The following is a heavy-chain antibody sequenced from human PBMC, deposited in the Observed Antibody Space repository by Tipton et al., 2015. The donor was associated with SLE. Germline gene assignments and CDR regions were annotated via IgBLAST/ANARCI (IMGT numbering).Heavy chain of an antibody. CDR1: GGSISSSY. J-gene: IGHJ4*02. V-gene: IGHV4-59*01. CDR3: AREDRYSDWLMPDL. CDR2: IYYTGST. Sequence: TLSLTCTVSGGSISSSYWSWIRQPPGKGLEWIGYIYYTGSTNYSPSLYSRVTMSLDTSRTQFSLKLGSVTAADTAVYYCAREDRYSDWLMPDLWGQGTLVTVSS. D-gene: IGHD3-9*01.